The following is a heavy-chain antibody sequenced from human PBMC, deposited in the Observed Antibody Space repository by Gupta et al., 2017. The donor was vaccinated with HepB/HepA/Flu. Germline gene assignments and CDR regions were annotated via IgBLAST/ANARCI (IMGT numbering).Heavy chain of an antibody. J-gene: IGHJ5*02. V-gene: IGHV1-2*02. CDR1: GYTFSGYY. Sequence: QVQLVQSGAEVKKPGASVKVSCKASGYTFSGYYMHWVRQAPGQGLEWMGWINPNNGGTTYAQKFQGRVTMTGDTSISTAYMELSRLTSDDTAVYYCARDPAYRNFDRWGQGTLVTVSS. D-gene: IGHD4-4*01. CDR2: INPNNGGT. CDR3: ARDPAYRNFDR.